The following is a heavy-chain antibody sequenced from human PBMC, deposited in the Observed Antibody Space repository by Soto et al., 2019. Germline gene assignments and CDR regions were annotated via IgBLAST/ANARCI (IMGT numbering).Heavy chain of an antibody. V-gene: IGHV4-39*07. D-gene: IGHD2-8*02. CDR2: IYYSGST. CDR1: GDSISSSGYY. Sequence: SETLSLTCTVSGDSISSSGYYWGWIRQPPGKGLEWIGSIYYSGSTYYNPSLKSRVTISVDTSKNQFSLKLSSVTAADTAVYFCAASYYANYTGHFAFDIWGQGTMVTVS. CDR3: AASYYANYTGHFAFDI. J-gene: IGHJ3*02.